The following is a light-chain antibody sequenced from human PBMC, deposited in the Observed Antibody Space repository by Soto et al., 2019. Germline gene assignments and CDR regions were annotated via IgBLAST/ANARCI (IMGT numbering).Light chain of an antibody. V-gene: IGLV2-11*01. J-gene: IGLJ1*01. CDR3: SSYTSISNSV. CDR2: DVS. Sequence: QSVLTQPRSVSGSPGQSVTMSCTGASGDVGGYNYVSWYQQHPGKAPKLMIYDVSKRPSGVPDRFSGSKSGNTASLTISGLQAEDEADYLCSSYTSISNSVFGRGTRVTVL. CDR1: SGDVGGYNY.